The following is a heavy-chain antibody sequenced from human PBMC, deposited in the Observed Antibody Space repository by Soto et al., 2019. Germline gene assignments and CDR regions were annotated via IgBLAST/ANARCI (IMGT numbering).Heavy chain of an antibody. CDR3: GGGPGYYGIDV. CDR1: GGSFSGYY. Sequence: PSETLSLTCAVYGGSFSGYYWSWIRQPPGKGLEWIGEINHSGSTNYNPSLKSRVTISVDTSKNQFSLKLSSVTAADTAVYYCGGGPGYYGIDVWGQGTTVTVSS. J-gene: IGHJ6*02. CDR2: INHSGST. V-gene: IGHV4-34*01.